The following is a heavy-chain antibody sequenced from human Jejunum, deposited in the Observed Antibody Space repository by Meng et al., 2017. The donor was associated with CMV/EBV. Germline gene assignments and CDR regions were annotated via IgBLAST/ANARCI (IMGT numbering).Heavy chain of an antibody. D-gene: IGHD6-13*01. J-gene: IGHJ4*02. CDR3: ARVRGGLSSTWYFFDY. CDR1: GINFSSYW. V-gene: IGHV3-7*01. Sequence: GINFSSYWMSWVRQVPGKGLEWVANIKQDESEKYYVDSVKGRFTISRDNTKNSLYLQMNDLRAEDTAVYYCARVRGGLSSTWYFFDYWGQGTLVTVSS. CDR2: IKQDESEK.